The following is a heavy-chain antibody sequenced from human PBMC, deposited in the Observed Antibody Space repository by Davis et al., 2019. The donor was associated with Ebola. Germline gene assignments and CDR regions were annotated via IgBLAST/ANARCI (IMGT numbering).Heavy chain of an antibody. CDR1: GYSFTSYW. Sequence: GESLKISCKGSGYSFTSYWIGWVRQMPGKGLEWMGIIYPGDSDTRYSPSFQGQVTISADKSISTAYLQWSSLKASDTAMYYCARRGWVTTVAPRNWHFDLWGRGTLVTVSS. CDR2: IYPGDSDT. CDR3: ARRGWVTTVAPRNWHFDL. V-gene: IGHV5-51*01. D-gene: IGHD4-23*01. J-gene: IGHJ2*01.